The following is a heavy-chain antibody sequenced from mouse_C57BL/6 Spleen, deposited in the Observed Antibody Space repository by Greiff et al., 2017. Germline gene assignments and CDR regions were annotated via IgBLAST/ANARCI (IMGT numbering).Heavy chain of an antibody. CDR2: IDPENGDT. D-gene: IGHD1-1*01. CDR3: TTIAGSSLYYAMDY. V-gene: IGHV14-4*01. CDR1: GFNIKDDY. J-gene: IGHJ4*01. Sequence: EVKLVESGAELVRPGASVKLSCTASGFNIKDDYMHWVKQRPEQGLEWIGWIDPENGDTEYASKFQGKATITADTSSNTAYLQLSSLTSEDTAVYYCTTIAGSSLYYAMDYWGQGTSVTVSS.